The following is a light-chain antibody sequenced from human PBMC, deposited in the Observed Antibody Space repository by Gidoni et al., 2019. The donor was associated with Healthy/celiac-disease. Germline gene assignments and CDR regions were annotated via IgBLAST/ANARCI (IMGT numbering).Light chain of an antibody. J-gene: IGLJ2*01. V-gene: IGLV1-47*01. CDR3: AAWDDSLSGRV. CDR2: RNN. CDR1: SSNIGSNY. Sequence: QSVLTQPPSASGTPGQRVTISCSGSSSNIGSNYLYWYPQLPGTAPKLLIYRNNQRPSGFPDRFSGSKSGTSASLAISGLRSEDEADYYCAAWDDSLSGRVFGGGTKLTVL.